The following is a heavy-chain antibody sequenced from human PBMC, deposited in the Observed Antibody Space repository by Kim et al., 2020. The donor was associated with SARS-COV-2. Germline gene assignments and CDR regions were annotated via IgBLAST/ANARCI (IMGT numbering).Heavy chain of an antibody. CDR3: ARRRAAAGGSYYYGMDV. V-gene: IGHV5-10-1*01. D-gene: IGHD6-13*01. Sequence: GESLKISCKGSGSSFTSYWISWVRQMPGKGLEWMGRIDPSDSYTNYSPSFQGHVTISADKSISTAYLQWSSLKASDTAMYYCARRRAAAGGSYYYGMDVWGQGTTVTVSS. J-gene: IGHJ6*02. CDR1: GSSFTSYW. CDR2: IDPSDSYT.